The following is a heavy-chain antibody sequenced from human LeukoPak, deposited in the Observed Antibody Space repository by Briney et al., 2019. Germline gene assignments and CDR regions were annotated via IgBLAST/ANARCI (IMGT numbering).Heavy chain of an antibody. Sequence: PGGSLRLSCAASGFIFTNYFMSWVRQAPGKGLEWVASIKHDGSEKYYVDSVRGRFTISRDNTKNSLYLQMSSLRAEDTAVYYCVSFYEAYWGRGTLVTVSS. CDR3: VSFYEAY. CDR1: GFIFTNYF. CDR2: IKHDGSEK. J-gene: IGHJ4*02. V-gene: IGHV3-7*01. D-gene: IGHD2/OR15-2a*01.